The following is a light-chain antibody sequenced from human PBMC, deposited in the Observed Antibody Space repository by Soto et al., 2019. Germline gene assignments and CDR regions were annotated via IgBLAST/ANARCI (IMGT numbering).Light chain of an antibody. CDR1: QSLLHRNGFNY. V-gene: IGKV2-28*01. CDR3: LQALQSPLT. Sequence: DIVMTQSPLSLPVTPGEPASISCRSSQSLLHRNGFNYLDWYLQKPGESPQLLIYLGSNRASGVPDRFSDSGSGTDFKLKISCVDDADVGVYYCLQALQSPLTFGGGTKVELK. J-gene: IGKJ4*01. CDR2: LGS.